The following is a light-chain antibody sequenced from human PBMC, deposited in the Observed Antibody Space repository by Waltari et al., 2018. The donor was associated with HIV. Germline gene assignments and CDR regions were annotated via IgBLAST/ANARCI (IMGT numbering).Light chain of an antibody. CDR3: EKYNSVPLT. CDR1: QGINNY. J-gene: IGKJ4*01. CDR2: AAS. V-gene: IGKV1-27*01. Sequence: DIQMTQSPSSLSASVRDRVTITCRASQGINNYLAWYQQKPGKVPKLLIYAASTLQSGVPSRFSGSGAGTDVTFTISSLQPEDVATYYCEKYNSVPLTFGGGTKVDIK.